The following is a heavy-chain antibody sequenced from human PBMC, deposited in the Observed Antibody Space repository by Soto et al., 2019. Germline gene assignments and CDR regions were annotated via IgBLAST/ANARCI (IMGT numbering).Heavy chain of an antibody. Sequence: ASVKVSCKVSGYTLTELSMHWVRQAPGKGLEWMGGFDPEDGETIYAQKFQGRVTMTEDTSTDTAYMELSSLRSEDTAVYYGATLYYDFWSGYPRHNWFDPWGQGTLVTVSS. J-gene: IGHJ5*02. CDR1: GYTLTELS. CDR3: ATLYYDFWSGYPRHNWFDP. D-gene: IGHD3-3*01. V-gene: IGHV1-24*01. CDR2: FDPEDGET.